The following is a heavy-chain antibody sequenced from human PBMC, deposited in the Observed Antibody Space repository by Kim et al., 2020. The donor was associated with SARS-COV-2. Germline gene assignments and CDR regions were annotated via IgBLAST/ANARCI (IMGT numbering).Heavy chain of an antibody. CDR3: ARRSIDSSDY. CDR2: DT. Sequence: DTRYGPSFQGQVTISADKSISTAYLQWSSLKASDTAMYYCARRSIDSSDYWGQGTLVTVSS. V-gene: IGHV5-51*01. J-gene: IGHJ4*02. D-gene: IGHD3-22*01.